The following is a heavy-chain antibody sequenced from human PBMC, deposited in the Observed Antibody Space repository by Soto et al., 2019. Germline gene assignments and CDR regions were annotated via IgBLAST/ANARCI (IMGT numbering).Heavy chain of an antibody. D-gene: IGHD2-8*02. J-gene: IGHJ4*02. CDR1: GYTFSNYA. V-gene: IGHV1-18*01. CDR2: INTGSGYT. CDR3: ARHRVYTGGSDADY. Sequence: QVHLVQSGAEVKKPGSSVRVSCKTSGYTFSNYAISWVRQAPGQGLEWMGWINTGSGYTNSAHDRVTMIKDASPYTASLEVTSLSSDDTGIYYCARHRVYTGGSDADYWGQGPLVTVSS.